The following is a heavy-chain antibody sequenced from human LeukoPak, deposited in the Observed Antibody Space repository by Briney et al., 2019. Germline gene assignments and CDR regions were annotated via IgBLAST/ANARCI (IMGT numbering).Heavy chain of an antibody. CDR3: ARRPRNSGSDDGPSGLDY. CDR1: GGSISSSSYY. CDR2: IYYSGST. D-gene: IGHD1-26*01. Sequence: SETLSLTCTVSGGSISSSSYYWGWIRQPPGKGLEWSGSIYYSGSTNYNPSLKSRVTISVDTSKNQFSLKLRSVTAADTAVYYCARRPRNSGSDDGPSGLDYWGQGTLVTVSS. V-gene: IGHV4-39*07. J-gene: IGHJ4*02.